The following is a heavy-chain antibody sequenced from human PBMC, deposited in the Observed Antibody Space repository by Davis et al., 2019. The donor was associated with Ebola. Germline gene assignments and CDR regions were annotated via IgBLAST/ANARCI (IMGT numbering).Heavy chain of an antibody. CDR3: TKENGPREDSYGMDV. Sequence: PGGSLRLSCAASGFTFRNYSMNWVRQAPRKGLEWVSSISSGSTYIYYADSVKGRFTISRDNAKKSLYLQMNSLRPEDMALYYCTKENGPREDSYGMDVWGQGTTVTVS. J-gene: IGHJ6*02. CDR1: GFTFRNYS. D-gene: IGHD1-26*01. V-gene: IGHV3-21*04. CDR2: ISSGSTYI.